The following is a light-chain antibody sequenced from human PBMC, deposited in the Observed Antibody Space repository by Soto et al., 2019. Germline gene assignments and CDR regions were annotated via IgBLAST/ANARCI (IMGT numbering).Light chain of an antibody. CDR3: QHYYNHPRT. V-gene: IGKV1-5*01. CDR2: DAS. J-gene: IGKJ2*02. Sequence: DIQMTQSPSPLSASVGDSVTITCRASQTVSSSLAWYQVIPGKAPKLLIYDASTLQNGVPSRFSARGSGTEFTLSTSGLHPDHFATYYCQHYYNHPRTFDQVTKLEIK. CDR1: QTVSSS.